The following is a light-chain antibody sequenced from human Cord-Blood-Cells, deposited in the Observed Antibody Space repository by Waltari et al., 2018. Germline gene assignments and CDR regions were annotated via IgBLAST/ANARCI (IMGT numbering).Light chain of an antibody. CDR2: DVS. CDR1: SSDVGGYNY. CDR3: SSYTSSSLYV. V-gene: IGLV2-14*01. Sequence: QSALTQPASVAGSPGQSITISCTGTSSDVGGYNYVSWYQQHPGKAPNLMIYDVSKRPSGVSNRFSGSKSGNTASLTISGLQAEDEADYYCSSYTSSSLYVFGTGTKVTVL. J-gene: IGLJ1*01.